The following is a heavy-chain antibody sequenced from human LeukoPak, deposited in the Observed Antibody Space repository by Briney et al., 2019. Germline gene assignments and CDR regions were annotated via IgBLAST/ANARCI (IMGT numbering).Heavy chain of an antibody. D-gene: IGHD6-13*01. V-gene: IGHV5-51*01. CDR3: ARTGIAAAVGWFDP. J-gene: IGHJ5*02. CDR2: IYPGDSDT. CDR1: GYSFTRYW. Sequence: GESLKISCKGSGYSFTRYWIGWVGQLPGKGLEGMGNIYPGDSDTTYSPSSQGQVTISADKSISTASLQWSSLKASDTVMYYCARTGIAAAVGWFDPWGQGTLVTVSS.